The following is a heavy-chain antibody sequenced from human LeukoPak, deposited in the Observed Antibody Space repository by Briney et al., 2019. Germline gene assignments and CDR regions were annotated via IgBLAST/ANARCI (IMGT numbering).Heavy chain of an antibody. J-gene: IGHJ4*02. CDR1: GYTFTGYY. V-gene: IGHV1-2*02. D-gene: IGHD1-26*01. CDR2: INPNSGDT. CDR3: ARGRLWEPPDY. Sequence: ASVKVSCKASGYTFTGYYMHWVRQAPGQGLEWMGWINPNSGDTNYAQKFQGRVTMTRDTSISTAYMELSRLRSDDTAVYYCARGRLWEPPDYWGQGTLVTVSS.